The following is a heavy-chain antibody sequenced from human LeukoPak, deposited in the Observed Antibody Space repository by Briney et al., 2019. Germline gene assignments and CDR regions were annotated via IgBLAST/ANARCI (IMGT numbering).Heavy chain of an antibody. D-gene: IGHD3-9*01. Sequence: PGGSLRLSCAVSGFTFSGFWMSWSRQAPGKGLEWVASINSDGSEGYYADVVKGRFTISRDNAKNSLYLQMNSLRAEDTAVYYCARGLFDWLLYALDYWGQGTLVTVSS. CDR1: GFTFSGFW. V-gene: IGHV3-7*01. CDR2: INSDGSEG. CDR3: ARGLFDWLLYALDY. J-gene: IGHJ4*02.